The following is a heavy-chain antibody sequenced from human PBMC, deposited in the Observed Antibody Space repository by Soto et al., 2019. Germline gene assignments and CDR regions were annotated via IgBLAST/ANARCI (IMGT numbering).Heavy chain of an antibody. CDR1: GFPFSDYY. V-gene: IGHV3-11*01. Sequence: GGSLRLSCAASGFPFSDYYMSWIRQAPGKGLEWVSHITKSGSTKYYADSVKGRFTISRDNAKNSLFLQMNSLRAEDTAVYYCARTLAARFDYWGQGTPVTVS. CDR2: ITKSGSTK. CDR3: ARTLAARFDY. J-gene: IGHJ4*02. D-gene: IGHD6-6*01.